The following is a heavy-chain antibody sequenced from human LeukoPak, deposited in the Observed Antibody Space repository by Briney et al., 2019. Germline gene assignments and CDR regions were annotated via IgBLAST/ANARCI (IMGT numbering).Heavy chain of an antibody. Sequence: SETLSLTCGVSGYSIGTAYYWGWIRQPPGKGLEWIGSIYHSGSSTYSPSLKSRVTISMDTSKNQFSLRLNPVAAGDTAVYYCARDGARGSGTYYVFDFWGQGTLVTVSS. CDR1: GYSIGTAYY. J-gene: IGHJ4*02. CDR3: ARDGARGSGTYYVFDF. V-gene: IGHV4-38-2*02. CDR2: IYHSGSS. D-gene: IGHD1-26*01.